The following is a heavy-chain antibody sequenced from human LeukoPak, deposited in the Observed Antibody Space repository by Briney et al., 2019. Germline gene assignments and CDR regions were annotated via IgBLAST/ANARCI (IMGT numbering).Heavy chain of an antibody. V-gene: IGHV1-69*01. CDR2: IIAIVGTP. Sequence: VASVKVSCKAFGGTFSSYGISWVRQAPGQGLEWMGGIIAIVGTPNSAQKFQGRVTITADDSTTIAYMELSRLRSEDTAVYYCARDLGYYMDVWGKGTTVTVSS. CDR3: ARDLGYYMDV. J-gene: IGHJ6*03. CDR1: GGTFSSYG. D-gene: IGHD3-10*01.